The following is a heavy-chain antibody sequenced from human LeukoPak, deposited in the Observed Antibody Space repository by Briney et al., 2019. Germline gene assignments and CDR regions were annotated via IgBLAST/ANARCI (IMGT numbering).Heavy chain of an antibody. CDR1: GGSISRYY. CDR2: IYTSGST. D-gene: IGHD1-7*01. J-gene: IGHJ4*02. Sequence: SETLSLTCTVSGGSISRYYWSWIRQPPGKGLEWIGYIYTSGSTNYNPSLKSRVTISVDTSKNQFSLKLSSVTAADTAVYYCARLSSTYNWNYIFDYWGQGTLVTVSS. V-gene: IGHV4-4*09. CDR3: ARLSSTYNWNYIFDY.